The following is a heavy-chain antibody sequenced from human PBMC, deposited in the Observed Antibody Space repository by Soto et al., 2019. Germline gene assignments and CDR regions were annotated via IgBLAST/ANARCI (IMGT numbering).Heavy chain of an antibody. CDR2: INTDGSNT. J-gene: IGHJ4*02. D-gene: IGHD2-2*01. CDR3: ASQATNQPFDD. Sequence: PGGSLRLSFAASGFAFRSFWMPWVRQAPGKGLVWVSRINTDGSNTIYADSARGRFTISRDNANNALYLQMNSLRAEDTAVYYCASQATNQPFDDGGQGTLVTVSS. V-gene: IGHV3-74*01. CDR1: GFAFRSFW.